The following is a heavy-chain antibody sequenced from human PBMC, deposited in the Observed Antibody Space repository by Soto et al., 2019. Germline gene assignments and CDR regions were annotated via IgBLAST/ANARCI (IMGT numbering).Heavy chain of an antibody. CDR1: GGTFRNYA. CDR2: IIPIFGKA. D-gene: IGHD1-7*01. CDR3: ARDLYINWYYPLDS. J-gene: IGHJ4*02. V-gene: IGHV1-69*13. Sequence: SVKVSCKASGGTFRNYAFSWVRQAPGQGLEWKGGIIPIFGKANYEQRFQGRLTITADESTSTAYMELNSLRSEDTAVYFCARDLYINWYYPLDSWGQGTLVTVSS.